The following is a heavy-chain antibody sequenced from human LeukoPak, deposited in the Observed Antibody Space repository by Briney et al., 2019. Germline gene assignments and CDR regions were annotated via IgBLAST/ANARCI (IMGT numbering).Heavy chain of an antibody. Sequence: PGGSLRLSCAASGFSFSTYWMTWVRQAPGRGLEWVANIKQGGSERYYADSVKGRFTISRDNAKNSLYLQMDSLRAEDTAVYYCARGKNSPDFWGQGTLVTVSS. J-gene: IGHJ4*02. CDR1: GFSFSTYW. CDR2: IKQGGSER. D-gene: IGHD2-21*01. V-gene: IGHV3-7*01. CDR3: ARGKNSPDF.